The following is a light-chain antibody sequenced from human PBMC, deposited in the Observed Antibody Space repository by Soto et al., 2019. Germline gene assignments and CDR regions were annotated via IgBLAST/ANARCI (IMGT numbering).Light chain of an antibody. CDR2: EVT. J-gene: IGLJ1*01. V-gene: IGLV2-14*01. CDR3: LSFPSTNTHV. CDR1: SSDIGGYNY. Sequence: QSALTQPASVSGSPGQSITISCTGTSSDIGGYNYVSWYQQHPGKVPKLIIFEVTTRPSGISDRFSGSKSGNTASLTISGLQAEDEADYYCLSFPSTNTHVFGSGTKVNVL.